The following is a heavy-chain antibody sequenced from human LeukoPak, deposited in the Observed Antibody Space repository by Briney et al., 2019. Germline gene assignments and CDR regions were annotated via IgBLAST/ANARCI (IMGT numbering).Heavy chain of an antibody. CDR1: GGSISSSSYY. D-gene: IGHD1-7*01. CDR2: VYYSGGT. J-gene: IGHJ6*03. CDR3: ARCITGTTVFYYYYYMDV. Sequence: SETLSLTCTVSGGSISSSSYYWGWIRQPPGKGLEWIGSVYYSGGTYSNPSLKSRVTISADTSKNQFSLKLSSVTAADTALYYCARCITGTTVFYYYYYMDVWGKGTTVTASS. V-gene: IGHV4-39*07.